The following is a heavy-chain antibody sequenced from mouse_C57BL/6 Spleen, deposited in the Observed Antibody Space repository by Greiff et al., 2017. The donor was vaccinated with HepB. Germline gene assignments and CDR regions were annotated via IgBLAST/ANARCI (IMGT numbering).Heavy chain of an antibody. CDR2: IDPSDSYT. CDR3: ARRGYYGNYDAMDY. J-gene: IGHJ4*01. V-gene: IGHV1-69*01. CDR1: GYTFTSYW. Sequence: QVHVKQPGAELVMPGASVKLSCKASGYTFTSYWMHWVKQRPGQGLEWIGEIDPSDSYTNYNQKFKGKSTLTVDKSSSTAYMQLSSLTSEDSAVYYCARRGYYGNYDAMDYWGQGTSVTVSS. D-gene: IGHD2-1*01.